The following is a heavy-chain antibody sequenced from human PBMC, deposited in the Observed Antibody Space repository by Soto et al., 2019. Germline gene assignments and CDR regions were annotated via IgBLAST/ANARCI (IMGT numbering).Heavy chain of an antibody. D-gene: IGHD3-10*01. CDR1: GGSISSSSYY. CDR3: ASAPYYYGSGSYLNY. V-gene: IGHV4-39*07. CDR2: IYYSGST. J-gene: IGHJ4*02. Sequence: SEALSLTCTVSGGSISSSSYYWGWIRQPPGKGLEWIGSIYYSGSTNYNPSLKSRVTISVDTSKNQFSLKLSSVTAADTAVYYCASAPYYYGSGSYLNYWGQGTLVTVS.